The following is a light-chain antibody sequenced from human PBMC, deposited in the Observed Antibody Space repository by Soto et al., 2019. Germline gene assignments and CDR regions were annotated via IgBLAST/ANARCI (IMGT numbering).Light chain of an antibody. Sequence: DIQMTQSPSSLSASVEDRVIITCRASQSISNHLNWYQQKPGKAPKLLIYDASSLQSGVPSRFSGSGSGTDFTLTISSLQPEDFATYYCQQSYSTPITFGQGTRLEIK. CDR2: DAS. V-gene: IGKV1-39*01. J-gene: IGKJ5*01. CDR1: QSISNH. CDR3: QQSYSTPIT.